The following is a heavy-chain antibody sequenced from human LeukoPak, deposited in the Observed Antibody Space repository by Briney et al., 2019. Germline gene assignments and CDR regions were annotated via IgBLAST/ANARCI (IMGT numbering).Heavy chain of an antibody. J-gene: IGHJ4*02. V-gene: IGHV3-30-3*01. CDR2: ISYDGSNK. Sequence: GGSLRLSCAASGFTFSSHAMHWVRQAPGKGLEWVAVISYDGSNKYYADSVKGRFTISSDNSKNTLYLQMNSLRAEDTAVYYCARDNWNSSGYYLTSGDFDYWGQGTLVTVSS. CDR1: GFTFSSHA. CDR3: ARDNWNSSGYYLTSGDFDY. D-gene: IGHD3-22*01.